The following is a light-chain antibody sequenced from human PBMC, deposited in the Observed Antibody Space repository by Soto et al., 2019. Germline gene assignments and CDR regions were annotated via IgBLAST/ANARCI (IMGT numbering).Light chain of an antibody. CDR1: SSNIGAGYD. J-gene: IGLJ2*01. CDR2: GNS. Sequence: QSVLTQPPSVSGAPGQRVTISCTGSSSNIGAGYDVHWYQQLPGTAPKLLIYGNSNRPSGVPDRFAGSKSGTSASLAITGLQAEEAADYYCQSYDSSLCGVVFGGGTKLTVL. V-gene: IGLV1-40*01. CDR3: QSYDSSLCGVV.